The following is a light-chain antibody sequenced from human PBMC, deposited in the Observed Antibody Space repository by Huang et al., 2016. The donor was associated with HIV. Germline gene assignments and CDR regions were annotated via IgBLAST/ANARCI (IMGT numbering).Light chain of an antibody. CDR1: QGITNY. CDR3: QKYNSAPLT. Sequence: DIQMAKSPSSLSASVGDSVTITFRSSQGITNYLAWYQQKPGKVPKLLIYGASTLQSGVPARFSGSGSGTDFTLTISSLQPEDVATYYCQKYNSAPLTFGGGTKVEIK. J-gene: IGKJ4*01. CDR2: GAS. V-gene: IGKV1-27*01.